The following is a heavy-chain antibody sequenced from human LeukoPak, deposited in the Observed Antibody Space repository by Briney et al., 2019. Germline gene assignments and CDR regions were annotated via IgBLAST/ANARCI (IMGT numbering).Heavy chain of an antibody. J-gene: IGHJ4*02. Sequence: GGSLRLSCEVSGFTFNRHSMSWIRQAPGKGLEWVANIKQDGSEKYYVDSVKGRFTISRDNAKNPLYLQMNSLRAEDTAVYYCARARWGFYGDYVDYWGQGTLVTVSS. CDR1: GFTFNRHS. D-gene: IGHD3-16*01. CDR3: ARARWGFYGDYVDY. CDR2: IKQDGSEK. V-gene: IGHV3-7*01.